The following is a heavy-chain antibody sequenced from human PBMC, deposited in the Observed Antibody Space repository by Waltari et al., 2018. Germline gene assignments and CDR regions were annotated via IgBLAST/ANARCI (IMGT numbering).Heavy chain of an antibody. CDR3: ARDYCDRTNCHGMDV. J-gene: IGHJ6*02. Sequence: QVQLVESGGGVVQPGRSLRLSCAASEFTFSSYAMHWVRQAPGKGLEVVAVISYNERNIYYRDSVKGRFTISRDNSKKMLFLQMNSLRAEDTAVYYCARDYCDRTNCHGMDVWGQGTTVTVSS. CDR1: EFTFSSYA. V-gene: IGHV3-30*04. D-gene: IGHD3-22*01. CDR2: ISYNERNI.